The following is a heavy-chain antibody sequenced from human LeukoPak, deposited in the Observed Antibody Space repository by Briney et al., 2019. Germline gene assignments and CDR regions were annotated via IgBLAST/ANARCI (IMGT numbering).Heavy chain of an antibody. D-gene: IGHD6-6*01. J-gene: IGHJ4*02. CDR1: GFTFRSSA. Sequence: PGGSPRLSCAASGFTFRSSAMTWVRQAPGKGLEWVSSINFSGDMTYYADSVRGRFAISRDNAKNTLYLQMSSLRAEDTALYYCAKDQAPARPYYWGQGTLVTVSS. CDR2: INFSGDMT. V-gene: IGHV3-23*01. CDR3: AKDQAPARPYY.